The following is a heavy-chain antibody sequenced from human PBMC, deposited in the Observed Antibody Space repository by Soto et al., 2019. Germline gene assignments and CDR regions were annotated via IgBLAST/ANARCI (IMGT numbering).Heavy chain of an antibody. CDR3: AREIVVVPPHAFDI. Sequence: EVQLVETGGGLIQPGGSPRLSCAASGFTVSSNYMSWVRQAPGKGLEWVSVIYSGGSTYYADSVKGRFTISRDNSKNTLYLQMNSLRAEDTDVYYCAREIVVVPPHAFDIWGQGTMVTVSS. CDR1: GFTVSSNY. V-gene: IGHV3-53*02. D-gene: IGHD3-22*01. CDR2: IYSGGST. J-gene: IGHJ3*02.